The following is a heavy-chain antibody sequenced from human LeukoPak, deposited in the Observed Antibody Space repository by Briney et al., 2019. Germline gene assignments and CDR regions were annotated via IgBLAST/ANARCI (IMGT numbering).Heavy chain of an antibody. CDR2: INHSGST. D-gene: IGHD3-10*01. V-gene: IGHV4-34*01. J-gene: IGHJ5*02. Sequence: SETLSLTCAVYGGSFSGYYWSWIRQPPGKGLEWIGEINHSGSTNYNPSLKSRVTISVDTSKNQFSLKLSSVTAADTAVYYCARDGFVLLWFGERRGANWFDPWGQGTLVTVSS. CDR1: GGSFSGYY. CDR3: ARDGFVLLWFGERRGANWFDP.